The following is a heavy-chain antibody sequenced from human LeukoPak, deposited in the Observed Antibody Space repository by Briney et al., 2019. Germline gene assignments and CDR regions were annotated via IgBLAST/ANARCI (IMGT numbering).Heavy chain of an antibody. CDR3: ARRDTWRLRPIDY. CDR2: INHSGST. V-gene: IGHV4-34*01. CDR1: GGSFSGYY. Sequence: SETLSLTCAVYGGSFSGYYWSWIRQPPGKGLEWIGEINHSGSTNYNPSLKSRVTISVDTSKNQFSLKLGSVTAADTAVYYCARRDTWRLRPIDYWGQGTLVTVSS. D-gene: IGHD5-12*01. J-gene: IGHJ4*02.